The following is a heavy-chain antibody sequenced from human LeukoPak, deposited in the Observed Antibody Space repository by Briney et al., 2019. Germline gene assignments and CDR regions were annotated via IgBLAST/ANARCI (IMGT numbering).Heavy chain of an antibody. J-gene: IGHJ3*02. CDR1: GYSISSGYY. Sequence: SETLSLTCTVSGYSISSGYYWGWIRQPPGKGLEWIGSIYRSGYTYYNPSLKSRVTISVDTSKNQFSLKLSSVTAADTAVYYCARPHDSSGYGNAFDIWGQGTMVTVSS. V-gene: IGHV4-38-2*02. D-gene: IGHD3-22*01. CDR2: IYRSGYT. CDR3: ARPHDSSGYGNAFDI.